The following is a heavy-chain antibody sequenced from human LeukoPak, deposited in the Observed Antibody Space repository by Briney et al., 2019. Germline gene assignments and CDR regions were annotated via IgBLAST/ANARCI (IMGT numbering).Heavy chain of an antibody. CDR1: GFTFSSYS. D-gene: IGHD6-13*01. CDR2: ISSSSSTI. CDR3: ARGRMIAAAGMEGDEGNNWFDP. Sequence: GGSLRLSCAASGFTFSSYSMNWVRQAPGKGLEWVSYISSSSSTIYYADSVKGRFTISRDNAKNSLYLQMNSLRAEDTAVYYCARGRMIAAAGMEGDEGNNWFDPWGQGTLVTVSS. V-gene: IGHV3-48*01. J-gene: IGHJ5*02.